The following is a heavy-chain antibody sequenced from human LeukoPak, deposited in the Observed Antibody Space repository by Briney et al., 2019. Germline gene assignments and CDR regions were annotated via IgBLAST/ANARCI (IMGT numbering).Heavy chain of an antibody. Sequence: TPSETLSLTCTVSGGSVSSGSYYWSWIRQPPGKGLEWIGYIYYSGSTNYNPSLKSRVTISVDTSKNQFPLKLSSVTAADTAVYYCVAYGVDAFDIWGQGTMVTVSS. CDR3: VAYGVDAFDI. CDR1: GGSVSSGSYY. J-gene: IGHJ3*02. CDR2: IYYSGST. V-gene: IGHV4-61*01. D-gene: IGHD3-10*01.